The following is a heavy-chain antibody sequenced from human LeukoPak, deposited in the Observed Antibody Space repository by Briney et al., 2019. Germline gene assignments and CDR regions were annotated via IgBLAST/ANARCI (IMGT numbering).Heavy chain of an antibody. V-gene: IGHV4-34*01. J-gene: IGHJ4*02. Sequence: PETLSLTCALYVGSFTGYYWTWIRQPPGKGRGWIGEINHSGSTNYNPTLKSRVTISVDTSKNQFSLKLSSVTAADTAVYYCARDRRLVGFDYWGQGTLVTVSS. D-gene: IGHD2-15*01. CDR1: VGSFTGYY. CDR3: ARDRRLVGFDY. CDR2: INHSGST.